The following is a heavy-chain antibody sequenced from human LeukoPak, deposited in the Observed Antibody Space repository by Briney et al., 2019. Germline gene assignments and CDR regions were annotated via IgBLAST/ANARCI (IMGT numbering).Heavy chain of an antibody. J-gene: IGHJ4*02. CDR1: GYTFTGYY. Sequence: ASVNVSCKASGYTFTGYYMHWVRQAPGQGLEWMGWINPNSGGTNYAQKFQGRVTMTRDTSISTAYMELSRLRSDDTAVYYCARDGTTIFGVVITLDYWGQGTLVTVSS. CDR3: ARDGTTIFGVVITLDY. D-gene: IGHD3-3*01. CDR2: INPNSGGT. V-gene: IGHV1-2*02.